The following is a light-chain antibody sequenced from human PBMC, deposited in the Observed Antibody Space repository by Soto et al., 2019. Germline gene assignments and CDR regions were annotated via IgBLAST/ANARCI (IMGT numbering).Light chain of an antibody. CDR2: AAS. CDR1: QDISNY. J-gene: IGKJ3*01. Sequence: IQMTQSPSTLSASVGDRVTITCQASQDISNYLNWYQQKPGKAPKLLIYAASSLQSAVPSRFSGSGSGTDFTLTISSLQPEDFATYYCQQAYTFPFAFGPGTKVDIK. V-gene: IGKV1-39*01. CDR3: QQAYTFPFA.